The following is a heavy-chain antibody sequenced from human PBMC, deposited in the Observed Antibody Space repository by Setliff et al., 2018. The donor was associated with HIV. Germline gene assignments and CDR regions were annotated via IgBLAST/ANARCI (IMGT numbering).Heavy chain of an antibody. D-gene: IGHD3-10*01. CDR2: ISAGGGNT. CDR3: AKDRRYYYGSGSYAAET. CDR1: GFTFNTYA. J-gene: IGHJ5*02. Sequence: GSLRLSCAASGFTFNTYAMNWVRQAPGKGLEWVSGISAGGGNTYYGDSVKGRLTISRDNSKNTLYLQMNSLRAEDTAVYYCAKDRRYYYGSGSYAAETWGQGTLVTVSS. V-gene: IGHV3-23*01.